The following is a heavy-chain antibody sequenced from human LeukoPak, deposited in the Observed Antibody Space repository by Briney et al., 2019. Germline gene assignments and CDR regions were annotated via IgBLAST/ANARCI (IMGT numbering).Heavy chain of an antibody. V-gene: IGHV3-23*01. CDR2: ISGSGGST. CDR3: AKETVRGVIDYYYTDV. D-gene: IGHD3-10*01. J-gene: IGHJ6*03. Sequence: GGSLRLSCAASGFTFSSYGMSWVRQAPGKGLEWVSAISGSGGSTYYADSVKGRFTISRDNSKNTLYLQMNSLRAEDTAVYYCAKETVRGVIDYYYTDVWGKGTTVTISS. CDR1: GFTFSSYG.